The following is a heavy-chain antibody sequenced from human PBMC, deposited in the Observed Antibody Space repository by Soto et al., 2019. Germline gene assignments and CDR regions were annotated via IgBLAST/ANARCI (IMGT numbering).Heavy chain of an antibody. CDR2: IWYDGSNK. CDR1: GFTFSSYG. J-gene: IGHJ3*02. CDR3: ATYGNPYSSSWYDRAAFDI. Sequence: HPGGSLRLSCAASGFTFSSYGMHWVRQAPGKGLEWVAVIWYDGSNKYYADSVKGRFTISRDNSKNTLYLQMNSLRAEDTAVYYCATYGNPYSSSWYDRAAFDIWGQGTMVTVSS. V-gene: IGHV3-33*01. D-gene: IGHD6-13*01.